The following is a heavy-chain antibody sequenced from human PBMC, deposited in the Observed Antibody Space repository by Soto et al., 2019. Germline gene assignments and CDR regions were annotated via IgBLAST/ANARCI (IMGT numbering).Heavy chain of an antibody. Sequence: LSLTCTVSGGSISNYYWSWIRQPPGKGLEWLALIYWDDEKRFSPSLKSRLTITKDTSKNQVVLTVTNMDPVDTATYYCAHRDLYGSGNYYFDYWGQGTLVTVSS. V-gene: IGHV2-5*08. CDR2: IYWDDEK. J-gene: IGHJ4*02. CDR1: GGSISNYYW. D-gene: IGHD3-10*01. CDR3: AHRDLYGSGNYYFDY.